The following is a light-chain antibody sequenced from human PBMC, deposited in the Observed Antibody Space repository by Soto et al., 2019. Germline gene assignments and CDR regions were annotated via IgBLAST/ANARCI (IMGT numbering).Light chain of an antibody. CDR2: DAS. V-gene: IGKV3-11*01. CDR3: QQRGDWPTT. J-gene: IGKJ5*01. Sequence: EIVLTQSPATLSLSPGDRATLSCRASQGVGSYLAWYQQKLGQAPRLLIFDASNRAPGIPDRFSGSGSGTHFTLTINTLEPEDFAVYYCQQRGDWPTTFGQGTRLDIK. CDR1: QGVGSY.